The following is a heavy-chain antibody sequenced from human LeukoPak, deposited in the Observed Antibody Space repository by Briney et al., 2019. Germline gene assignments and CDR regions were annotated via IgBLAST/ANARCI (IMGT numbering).Heavy chain of an antibody. CDR3: ARGRSSGWYDYYYDGMDV. V-gene: IGHV1-18*01. D-gene: IGHD6-19*01. CDR1: GYTFTSYG. J-gene: IGHJ6*02. CDR2: ISAYNCNT. Sequence: GASVKVSCKASGYTFTSYGISWVRQAPGQGLEWMGWISAYNCNTNYAQKLQGRVTMTTDTSKSTAYMELRSLRSDDTAVYYCARGRSSGWYDYYYDGMDVWGQGTTVTVSS.